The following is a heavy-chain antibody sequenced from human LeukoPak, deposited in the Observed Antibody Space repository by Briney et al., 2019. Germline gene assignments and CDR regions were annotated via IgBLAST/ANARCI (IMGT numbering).Heavy chain of an antibody. CDR3: ARLDIVVVPAATPYYYYYMDV. V-gene: IGHV1-18*01. D-gene: IGHD2-2*03. Sequence: GASVKVSCKASGYTFTSYGISWVRQAPGQGLEWMGWISAYNGNTNYAQKLQGRVTKTTDTSTSTAYMELRSLRSDDTAVYYCARLDIVVVPAATPYYYYYMDVWGKGTTVTVSS. CDR2: ISAYNGNT. CDR1: GYTFTSYG. J-gene: IGHJ6*03.